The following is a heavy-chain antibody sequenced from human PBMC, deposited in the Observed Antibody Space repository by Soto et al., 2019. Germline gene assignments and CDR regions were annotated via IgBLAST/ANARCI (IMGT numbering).Heavy chain of an antibody. CDR3: ARDVAPGVAATTYYYYGMDV. V-gene: IGHV1-69*01. CDR1: GGPFSSYA. J-gene: IGHJ6*02. D-gene: IGHD2-15*01. Sequence: GASVKVSCKASGGPFSSYAISWVRQAPGQVLEWMGGIIPIFGTANYAQKFQGRVTITADESTSTAYMELSSLRSEDTAVYYCARDVAPGVAATTYYYYGMDVWGQGTTVTVSS. CDR2: IIPIFGTA.